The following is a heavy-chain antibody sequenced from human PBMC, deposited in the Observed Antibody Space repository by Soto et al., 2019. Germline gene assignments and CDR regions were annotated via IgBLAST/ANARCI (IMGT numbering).Heavy chain of an antibody. CDR2: ISSYNGNT. Sequence: QVQLVQSGAEVKKPGASVKVSCKASGYTFITYGISWVRQAPGQGLEWMGWISSYNGNTNYAQKLQGRFTMTTDTSTTTAYLDLRSLRSDDTAVFYCARDRPTSSIRARDYYSPMDVWGQGTTVTVSS. CDR3: ARDRPTSSIRARDYYSPMDV. J-gene: IGHJ6*02. D-gene: IGHD6-6*01. CDR1: GYTFITYG. V-gene: IGHV1-18*01.